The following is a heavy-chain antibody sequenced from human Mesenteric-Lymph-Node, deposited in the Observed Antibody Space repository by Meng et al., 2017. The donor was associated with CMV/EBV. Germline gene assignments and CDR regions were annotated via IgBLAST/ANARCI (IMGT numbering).Heavy chain of an antibody. CDR1: GYAFPNYD. V-gene: IGHV1-8*03. CDR3: ARARSYGDLDF. Sequence: SCKASGYAFPNYDLNWVRQAPGQGPEWMGWMSPKSGNTGSARKFQGRVTITRNTSTGTAYMELSRLRSEDTAVYYCARARSYGDLDFWGQGTLVTVSS. CDR2: MSPKSGNT. D-gene: IGHD4-17*01. J-gene: IGHJ4*02.